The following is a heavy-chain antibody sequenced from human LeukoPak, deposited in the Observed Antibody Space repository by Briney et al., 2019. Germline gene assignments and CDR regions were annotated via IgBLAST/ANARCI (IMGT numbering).Heavy chain of an antibody. CDR3: ARLRSGYNVFDS. Sequence: SETLSLICTISGGSISNYYWSWIRQPPGKGLEWIGYIYYSGSTSYNPSLKSRVTISVDTSKNQFTLNLSSVTAADTAVYHCARLRSGYNVFDSWGQGTLVTVSS. CDR1: GGSISNYY. V-gene: IGHV4-59*01. J-gene: IGHJ4*02. CDR2: IYYSGST. D-gene: IGHD5-24*01.